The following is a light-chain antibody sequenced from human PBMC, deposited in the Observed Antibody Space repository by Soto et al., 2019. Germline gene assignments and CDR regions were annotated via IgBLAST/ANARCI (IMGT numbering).Light chain of an antibody. V-gene: IGLV2-14*01. CDR2: GVT. J-gene: IGLJ2*01. CDR1: SSDVGGYNY. Sequence: QSALTQPASVSGSPGQSITISCTGTSSDVGGYNYVSWYQQHPGKAPKLMIYGVTNRLSGVSNRFSGSKSGNTASLTISGLQAEDEADYYCSSDTSSTALSVVFGGGTKFTVL. CDR3: SSDTSSTALSVV.